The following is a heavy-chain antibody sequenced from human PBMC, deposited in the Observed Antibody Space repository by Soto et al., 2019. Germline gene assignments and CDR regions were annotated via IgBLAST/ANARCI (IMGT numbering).Heavy chain of an antibody. CDR1: GCSISSYY. V-gene: IGHV4-34*01. Sequence: SETLSLTCTVSGCSISSYYWSWIRQPSGKGLEWIGEINHSGSTNYNPSLKSRVTISVDTSKNQFSLKLSSVTAADTAVYYCARGPLYMVRGVIALYYFDYWGQGTLVTVSS. D-gene: IGHD3-10*01. J-gene: IGHJ4*02. CDR2: INHSGST. CDR3: ARGPLYMVRGVIALYYFDY.